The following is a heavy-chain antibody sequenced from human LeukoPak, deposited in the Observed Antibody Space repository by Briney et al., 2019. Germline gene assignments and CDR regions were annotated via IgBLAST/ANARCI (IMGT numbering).Heavy chain of an antibody. CDR1: GFTFSSYA. CDR2: ISGSGGST. V-gene: IGHV3-23*01. CDR3: AKFSSSGWYYFDY. J-gene: IGHJ4*02. D-gene: IGHD6-19*01. Sequence: GGSLRLSCAASGFTFSSYAMRWVRQAPGKGVEWVSDISGSGGSTYYADSVKGRFTISRDNSKNTLYLQMNSLRAEDTAVYYCAKFSSSGWYYFDYWGQGTLVTVSS.